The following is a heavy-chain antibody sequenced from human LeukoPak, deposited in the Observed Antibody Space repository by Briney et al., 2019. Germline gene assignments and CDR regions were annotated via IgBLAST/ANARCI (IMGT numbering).Heavy chain of an antibody. CDR3: ARMPGSDNYDGRGKDAFDI. D-gene: IGHD3-22*01. CDR1: GFTFSDYN. CDR2: ITSSSSYM. Sequence: GGSLRLSCAASGFTFSDYNMNWVRQAPGKGLEWVSSITSSSSYMYYADSVKGRFTISRDNAGNSLYPQMNSLRAEDTAVYYCARMPGSDNYDGRGKDAFDIWGQGTMVTVSP. V-gene: IGHV3-21*01. J-gene: IGHJ3*02.